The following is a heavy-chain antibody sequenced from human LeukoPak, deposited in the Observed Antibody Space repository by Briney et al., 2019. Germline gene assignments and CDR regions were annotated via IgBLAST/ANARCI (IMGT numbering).Heavy chain of an antibody. CDR3: ARDLGNYDRGTSYFDH. J-gene: IGHJ4*02. Sequence: PGGSLRLSCAASGFTFSSFSMNWVRQAPGKGLEWVSYISSSSSTIYYADSVKGRFTISRDNSKNTVYLQMNSLRDEDTAVYYCARDLGNYDRGTSYFDHWGQGTLVTVSS. CDR2: ISSSSSTI. V-gene: IGHV3-48*02. CDR1: GFTFSSFS. D-gene: IGHD3-16*01.